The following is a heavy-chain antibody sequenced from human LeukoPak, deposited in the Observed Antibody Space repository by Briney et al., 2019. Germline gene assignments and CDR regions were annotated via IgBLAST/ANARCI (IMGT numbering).Heavy chain of an antibody. CDR1: GASISSHY. D-gene: IGHD6-13*01. Sequence: SETLSLTCTVSGASISSHYWSWIRQPPGKGLEWIGYIYYSGITNYNPSLKSRVTISVDTSKNQFSLKLTSVTAADTAVYYCARHPFLPTIIAAAELDYWGQGALVTVSS. CDR2: IYYSGIT. J-gene: IGHJ4*02. CDR3: ARHPFLPTIIAAAELDY. V-gene: IGHV4-59*11.